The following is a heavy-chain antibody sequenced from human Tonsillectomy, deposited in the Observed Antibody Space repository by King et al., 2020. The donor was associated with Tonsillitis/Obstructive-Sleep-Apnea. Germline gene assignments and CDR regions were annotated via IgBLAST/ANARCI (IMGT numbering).Heavy chain of an antibody. J-gene: IGHJ6*03. Sequence: QLVQSGAEVKKPGESLRISCKGSGYSFTSYWISWVRQMPGKGLEWMGRIDPSDSYTNYSPSFQGHVTISADKSISTAYLQWSSLKASDTAMYYCAIVTPPDVNIVATIGYYYYMDVWGKGTTVTVSS. CDR1: GYSFTSYW. V-gene: IGHV5-10-1*01. CDR2: IDPSDSYT. D-gene: IGHD5-12*01. CDR3: AIVTPPDVNIVATIGYYYYMDV.